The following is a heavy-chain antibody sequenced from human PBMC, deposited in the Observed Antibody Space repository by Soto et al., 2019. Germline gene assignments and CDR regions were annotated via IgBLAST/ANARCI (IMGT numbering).Heavy chain of an antibody. V-gene: IGHV3-30*18. D-gene: IGHD6-19*01. J-gene: IGHJ4*02. Sequence: GGSLRLACAVSGFTVSNYGMHWVRQAPGKGLEWVAVISYDGNNKYYADSVKGRFTMSRDNSKNTLYLQMNSPRAEDTAVYYCAKDRRSSGWYSHRFDYWGQGTLVTVSS. CDR2: ISYDGNNK. CDR1: GFTVSNYG. CDR3: AKDRRSSGWYSHRFDY.